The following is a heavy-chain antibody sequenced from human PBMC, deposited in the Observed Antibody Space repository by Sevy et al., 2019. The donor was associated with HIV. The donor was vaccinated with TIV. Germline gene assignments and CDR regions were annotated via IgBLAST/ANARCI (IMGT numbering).Heavy chain of an antibody. V-gene: IGHV3-23*01. CDR3: AKDPLAAAGTGVDY. CDR2: ISGSGGST. J-gene: IGHJ4*02. CDR1: GFTFSSYA. Sequence: GGSLRLSCAASGFTFSSYAMSWVRQAPGKVLEWVSAISGSGGSTYYADSVKGRFTISRDNSKNTLYLQMISLRAEDTAVYYCAKDPLAAAGTGVDYWGQGTLVTVSS. D-gene: IGHD6-13*01.